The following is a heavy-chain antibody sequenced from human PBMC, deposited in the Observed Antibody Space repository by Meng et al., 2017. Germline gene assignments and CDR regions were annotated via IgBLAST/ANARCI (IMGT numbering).Heavy chain of an antibody. D-gene: IGHD2-15*01. J-gene: IGHJ4*02. CDR2: ISYDGSNK. Sequence: GESLKISCAASGLTFSSYAMHWVRQAPGKGLEWVAVISYDGSNKYYADSVKGRFTISRDNSKNTLYLQMNSLRAEDTAVYYCARDWGVATIGGGYCSGGSCQTYFDYWGQGTLVTVSS. CDR1: GLTFSSYA. V-gene: IGHV3-30*01. CDR3: ARDWGVATIGGGYCSGGSCQTYFDY.